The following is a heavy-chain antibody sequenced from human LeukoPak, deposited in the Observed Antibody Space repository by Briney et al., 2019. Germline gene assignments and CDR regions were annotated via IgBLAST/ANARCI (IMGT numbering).Heavy chain of an antibody. CDR3: ARESGKYCSGGSCYRRPFDY. J-gene: IGHJ4*02. V-gene: IGHV3-21*01. CDR1: GFTFSSCS. CDR2: ISSSSSYI. D-gene: IGHD2-15*01. Sequence: GGSLRLSCAASGFTFSSCSMNWVRQAPGKGLEWVSSISSSSSYIYYADSVKGRFTISRDNAKNSLYLQMNSLRAEDTAVYYCARESGKYCSGGSCYRRPFDYWGQGTLVTVSS.